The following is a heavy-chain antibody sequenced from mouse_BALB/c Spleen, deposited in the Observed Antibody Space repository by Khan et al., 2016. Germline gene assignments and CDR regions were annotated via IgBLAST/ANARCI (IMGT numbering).Heavy chain of an antibody. V-gene: IGHV1-18*01. CDR1: GYSFTAYY. CDR2: INPNIGAT. J-gene: IGHJ2*01. Sequence: VQLQQSDPDLVKPGASVKISCKASGYSFTAYYMYWVKQSHGKSLEWIGRINPNIGATTFNQKFKGKAILTVDKSSTTAYMEDRSMASEDSAVDYCARDEYVNWGQGTTLSVSS. CDR3: ARDEYVN.